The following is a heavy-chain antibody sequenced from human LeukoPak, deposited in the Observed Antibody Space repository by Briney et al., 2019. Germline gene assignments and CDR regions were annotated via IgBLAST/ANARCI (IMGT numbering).Heavy chain of an antibody. Sequence: GGSLRLSCAASGFTFSSYAMHWVRRAPGKGLEWVAVISYDGSNKYYADSVKGRFTISRDNSKNTLYLQMNSLRAEDTAVYYCARGRTGYGSGSYPPYFDYWGQGTLVTVSS. V-gene: IGHV3-30*04. D-gene: IGHD3-10*01. CDR3: ARGRTGYGSGSYPPYFDY. J-gene: IGHJ4*02. CDR2: ISYDGSNK. CDR1: GFTFSSYA.